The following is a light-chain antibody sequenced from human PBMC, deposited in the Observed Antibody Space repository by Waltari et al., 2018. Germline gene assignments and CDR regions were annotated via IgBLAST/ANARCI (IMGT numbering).Light chain of an antibody. Sequence: EIVMTQSPATLSVFPGERATLSCRASQSIRSNLAWYQHKPGQAPRLLIYGASTRATGIPARSSGSGSGTEFTLTISSLQSEDFAVYFCQQYDNWLGTFGQGTKVEIK. CDR1: QSIRSN. J-gene: IGKJ1*01. CDR3: QQYDNWLGT. CDR2: GAS. V-gene: IGKV3-15*01.